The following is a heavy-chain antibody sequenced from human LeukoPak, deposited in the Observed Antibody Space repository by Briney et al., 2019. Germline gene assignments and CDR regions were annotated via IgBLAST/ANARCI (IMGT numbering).Heavy chain of an antibody. CDR1: GYSISSGYS. V-gene: IGHV4-38-2*02. J-gene: IGHJ4*02. CDR3: ARGVLWFGDSLDY. D-gene: IGHD3-10*01. Sequence: SETLSLTCTVSGYSISSGYSWGWVRPSPGKILEWIGITHHSGAIFYNPSLRSRVIISLDTSKNQFSLRVRSVTAADTAVYYCARGVLWFGDSLDYWGQGTLVTVSS. CDR2: THHSGAI.